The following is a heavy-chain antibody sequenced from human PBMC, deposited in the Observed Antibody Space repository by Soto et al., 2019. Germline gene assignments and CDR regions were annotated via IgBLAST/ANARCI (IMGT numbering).Heavy chain of an antibody. CDR3: SRRAPEGFDP. V-gene: IGHV1-46*01. Sequence: ASVKVSCKASGGTFSSYAISWVRQAPGQGLEWMGIINPRGGSTSYAQKFQGRVTMSVDTSNNQLSLNLSSVTPADTAVYYCSRRAPEGFDPWGQGTLVTVSS. CDR1: GGTFSSYA. J-gene: IGHJ5*02. CDR2: INPRGGST.